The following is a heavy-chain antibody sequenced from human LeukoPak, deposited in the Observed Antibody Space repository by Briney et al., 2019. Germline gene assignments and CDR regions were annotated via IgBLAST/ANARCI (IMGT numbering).Heavy chain of an antibody. CDR3: ATGSRGDF. CDR2: IKRESDGGTT. V-gene: IGHV3-15*01. CDR1: GFTFTDAW. J-gene: IGHJ4*02. Sequence: PGGSLRLSCAASGFTFTDAWMTWLRQTPGKGLEWIGLIKRESDGGTTEYAAPMKGRFTISRDDSKDTLFLQMNGLKTEDTAVYYCATGSRGDFWGQGALVTVSS. D-gene: IGHD2-2*01.